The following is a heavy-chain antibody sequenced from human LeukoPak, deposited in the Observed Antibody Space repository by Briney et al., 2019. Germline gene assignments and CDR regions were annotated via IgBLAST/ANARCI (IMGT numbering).Heavy chain of an antibody. CDR2: IYPGGSDT. Sequence: GESLKISCKGSGYSFTSYWIGWVRQMPGKGLEWMGIIYPGGSDTRYSPSFQGQVTISADKSISTAYLQWSSLKASDTAMYYCARHSDGHYYYYYMDVWGKGTTVTVSS. J-gene: IGHJ6*03. V-gene: IGHV5-51*01. CDR1: GYSFTSYW. CDR3: ARHSDGHYYYYYMDV.